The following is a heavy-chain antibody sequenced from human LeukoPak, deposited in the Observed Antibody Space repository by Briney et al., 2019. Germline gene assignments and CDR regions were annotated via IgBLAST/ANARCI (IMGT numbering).Heavy chain of an antibody. D-gene: IGHD2-15*01. Sequence: GGSLRLSCAASGFTFSSYAMHWVRQAPGKGLEWVAVISYDGSNKYYADSVKGRFTISRDNSKNTLYLQMNSLRAEDTAVYYCARGLLGAATSYFDYWGQGTLVTVSS. J-gene: IGHJ4*02. CDR3: ARGLLGAATSYFDY. CDR1: GFTFSSYA. CDR2: ISYDGSNK. V-gene: IGHV3-30-3*01.